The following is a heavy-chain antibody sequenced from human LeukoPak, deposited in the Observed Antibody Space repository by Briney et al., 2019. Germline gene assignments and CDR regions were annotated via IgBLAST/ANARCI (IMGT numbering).Heavy chain of an antibody. Sequence: ASVKVSCKASGYTFTSYYMHWVRQAPGQGLEWLGWISVYNGNTNYAQKLQGRVTMTTDTSTTTVYMELRSLRSDDTAVYYCARNHPYYYDSNGLYYFDYWGQGTLVTVSS. CDR3: ARNHPYYYDSNGLYYFDY. CDR2: ISVYNGNT. J-gene: IGHJ4*02. CDR1: GYTFTSYY. V-gene: IGHV1-18*04. D-gene: IGHD3-22*01.